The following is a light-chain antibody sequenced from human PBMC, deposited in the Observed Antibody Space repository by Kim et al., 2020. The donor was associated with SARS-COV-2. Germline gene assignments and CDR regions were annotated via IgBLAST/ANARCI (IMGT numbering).Light chain of an antibody. J-gene: IGLJ3*02. V-gene: IGLV6-57*03. Sequence: GRTVTISSTRSSARLASNHVPWSQQRPASAPTTVIYEDSLRPSGLPDRFSGSIDSSSNSASLTISGLKTEDEADYYCQSYDSRFWVFGGGTQLTVL. CDR1: SARLASNH. CDR2: EDS. CDR3: QSYDSRFWV.